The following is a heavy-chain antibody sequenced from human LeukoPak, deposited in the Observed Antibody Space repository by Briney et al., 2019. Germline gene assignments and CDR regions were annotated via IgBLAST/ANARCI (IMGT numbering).Heavy chain of an antibody. V-gene: IGHV4-39*01. D-gene: IGHD2-15*01. Sequence: PSETLSLTCTVSGGSISSSSSYWGWIRQPPGKGLEWIGSIYHSVSTYYNPSLKSRVTISVDTSKDQFSLGLSSVTAADTAVYYCARHPSGWYDNWGQGTLVTVSS. J-gene: IGHJ5*02. CDR2: IYHSVST. CDR1: GGSISSSSSY. CDR3: ARHPSGWYDN.